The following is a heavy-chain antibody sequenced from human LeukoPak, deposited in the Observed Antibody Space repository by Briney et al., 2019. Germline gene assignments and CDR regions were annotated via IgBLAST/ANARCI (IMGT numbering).Heavy chain of an antibody. D-gene: IGHD1-1*01. CDR2: INPNSGGT. CDR1: GYTFAGYY. Sequence: GSVKVSCKASGYTFAGYYMHWVRQAPGQGLEWMGWINPNSGGTNYAHKYRGRVTMTRDTSISTAYMELSRLRSDDTAVYYCAIASGTLEDNWFDAWGQGTLVTVS. J-gene: IGHJ5*02. V-gene: IGHV1-2*02. CDR3: AIASGTLEDNWFDA.